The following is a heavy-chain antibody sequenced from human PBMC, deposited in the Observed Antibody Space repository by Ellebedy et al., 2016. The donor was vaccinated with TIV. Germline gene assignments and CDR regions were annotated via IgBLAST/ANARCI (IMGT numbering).Heavy chain of an antibody. D-gene: IGHD6-19*01. V-gene: IGHV3-23*01. J-gene: IGHJ4*02. CDR3: AKGRGGGSDSSAPRYYFDS. CDR2: ISHTGSRT. Sequence: PGGSLRLSCSASGFTFNNYAMSWLRQAPGKGLEWVSTISHTGSRTYYANSVEGRFIISRDNSKRTLYLQRNSLRGEETAVYYCAKGRGGGSDSSAPRYYFDSWGLGTLVTVSS. CDR1: GFTFNNYA.